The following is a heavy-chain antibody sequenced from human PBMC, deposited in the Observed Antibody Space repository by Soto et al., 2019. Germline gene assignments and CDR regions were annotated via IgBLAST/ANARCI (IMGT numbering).Heavy chain of an antibody. V-gene: IGHV3-66*01. J-gene: IGHJ4*02. CDR1: GFTVSSIY. CDR3: AKGRGYIIDS. CDR2: INTGGTT. Sequence: EVQLVESGGNLVQPGGSLRLSCAASGFTVSSIYMHWVRQAPGKGLEWVSLINTGGTTYYADSVKGRFTISRDDSKNTLDLQMNSLRAEDTAVYYWAKGRGYIIDSWGQGTLVIVSS. D-gene: IGHD6-25*01.